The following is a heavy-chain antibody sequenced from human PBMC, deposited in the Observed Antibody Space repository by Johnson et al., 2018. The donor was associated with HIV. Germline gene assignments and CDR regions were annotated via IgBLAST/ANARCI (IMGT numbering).Heavy chain of an antibody. CDR1: GFTFSSYA. CDR3: ARYGYRPEAAFDI. D-gene: IGHD5-24*01. V-gene: IGHV3-30*04. J-gene: IGHJ3*02. CDR2: ISYDGGNK. Sequence: QLVESGGGVVQPGRSLRLSCAASGFTFSSYAMHWVRQAPGKGLEWVAVISYDGGNKYYADSVKGRFTISRDNSKNTLYLQMSSLRAEDTAVYYCARYGYRPEAAFDIWGQGTMVTVSS.